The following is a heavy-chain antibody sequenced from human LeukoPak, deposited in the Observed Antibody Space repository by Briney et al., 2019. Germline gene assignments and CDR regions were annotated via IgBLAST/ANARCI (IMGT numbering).Heavy chain of an antibody. D-gene: IGHD3-22*01. CDR3: ARLAVYYYDSSGPGDY. V-gene: IGHV4-59*08. J-gene: IGHJ4*02. Sequence: PSETLSLTCTVSGGSISSYYWSWIRQPPGKGLEWIGYIYYSGSTNYNPSLKSRVTISVDTSKNQFSLKLSSVTAADTAVYYCARLAVYYYDSSGPGDYWGQGTLVTVSS. CDR1: GGSISSYY. CDR2: IYYSGST.